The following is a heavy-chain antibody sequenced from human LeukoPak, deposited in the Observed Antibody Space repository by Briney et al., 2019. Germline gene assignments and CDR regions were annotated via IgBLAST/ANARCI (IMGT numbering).Heavy chain of an antibody. J-gene: IGHJ6*02. CDR2: MNPSSGNT. CDR1: GYTFTSYD. D-gene: IGHD5-18*01. Sequence: ASVKVSCKASGYTFTSYDINWVRQATGQGLEWMGWMNPSSGNTGYAQKFQGRVTMTRNTSISTAYMELSSLRSEDTAVYYCARGGGGYSYGYWSYYYYGMDVWGQGTTVTVSS. V-gene: IGHV1-8*01. CDR3: ARGGGGYSYGYWSYYYYGMDV.